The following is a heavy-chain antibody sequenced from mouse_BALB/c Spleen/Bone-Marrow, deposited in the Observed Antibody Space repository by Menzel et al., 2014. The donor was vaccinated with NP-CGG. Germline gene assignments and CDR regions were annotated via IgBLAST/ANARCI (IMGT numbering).Heavy chain of an antibody. D-gene: IGHD1-3*01. CDR3: AKHRLTYYAMDY. CDR2: ICGGGST. Sequence: QVQLQQSGPGLVAPSQSLSITCTVSGFSLTDYGVSWIRQPPGKGLEWLGVICGGGSTYYNSALKSRLSISKDNSKSQVFLKMNSLQTDDTAMYYCAKHRLTYYAMDYWGQGTSVTVSS. V-gene: IGHV2-6-5*01. J-gene: IGHJ4*01. CDR1: GFSLTDYG.